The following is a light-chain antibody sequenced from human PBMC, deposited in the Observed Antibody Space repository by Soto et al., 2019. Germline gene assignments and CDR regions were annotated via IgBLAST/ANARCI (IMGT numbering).Light chain of an antibody. CDR2: EVS. J-gene: IGLJ1*01. Sequence: QSALTQPPSASVSLGQSVTISCTGTSSDIGGYNFVSWYQQYPGKAPKLMISEVSKRPSGVPDRFSGSKSGNTASLTVSGLQAEDEADYFCSSHAGSNPYVFGSGTKLTVL. V-gene: IGLV2-8*01. CDR1: SSDIGGYNF. CDR3: SSHAGSNPYV.